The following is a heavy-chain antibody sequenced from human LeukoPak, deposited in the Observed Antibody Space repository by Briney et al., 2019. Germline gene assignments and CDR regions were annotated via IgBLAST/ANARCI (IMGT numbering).Heavy chain of an antibody. D-gene: IGHD3-22*01. V-gene: IGHV4-4*07. CDR1: GGSISSYY. CDR2: IYTSGST. J-gene: IGHJ4*02. CDR3: ARVYYYDSSGYYFDY. Sequence: KASETLSLTCTVPGGSISSYYWSWIRQPAGKGLEWIGRIYTSGSTNYNPSLKSRVTMSVDTSKNQFSLKLSSVTAADTAVYYCARVYYYDSSGYYFDYWGQGTLVTVSS.